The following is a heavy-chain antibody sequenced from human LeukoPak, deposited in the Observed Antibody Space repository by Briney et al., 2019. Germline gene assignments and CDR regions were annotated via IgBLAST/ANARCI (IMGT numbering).Heavy chain of an antibody. D-gene: IGHD2-2*01. CDR3: TKDRPRSWVIPAATLDF. J-gene: IGHJ4*02. CDR2: ISYDGSNK. V-gene: IGHV3-30*04. Sequence: GRSLRLSCAASGFTFSSYAMHWVRQAPGKGLEWVAVISYDGSNKYYADSVKGRFTISRDNSKNTLYLQMNSLRAEDMAVYYCTKDRPRSWVIPAATLDFWGQGTLVTVSS. CDR1: GFTFSSYA.